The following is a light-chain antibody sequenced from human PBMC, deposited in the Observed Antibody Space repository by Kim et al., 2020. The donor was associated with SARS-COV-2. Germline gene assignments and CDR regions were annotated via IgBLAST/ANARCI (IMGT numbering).Light chain of an antibody. J-gene: IGLJ1*01. CDR3: SSYAGSNKLV. V-gene: IGLV2-8*01. CDR1: GSDVGGYNY. Sequence: GRSVTISCTGTGSDVGGYNYVSWYQQHPGKAPKVIIYEVSERPSGVPDRFSGSKSGNTASLTVSGLQAEDEADYYCSSYAGSNKLVFGAGTRVTVL. CDR2: EVS.